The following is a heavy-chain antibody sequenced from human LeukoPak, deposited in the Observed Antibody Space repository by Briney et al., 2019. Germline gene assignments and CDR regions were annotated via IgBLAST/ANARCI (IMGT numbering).Heavy chain of an antibody. J-gene: IGHJ4*02. CDR1: GYTLTELS. Sequence: ASVKVSCKVSGYTLTELSMHWVRQAPGKGLEWMGGFDPEDGETIYAQKFQGRVTMTEDTSTDTAYMELSSLRSEDTAVYYCATGILVPAAHGRDYWGQGTLVTVSS. CDR2: FDPEDGET. D-gene: IGHD2-2*01. CDR3: ATGILVPAAHGRDY. V-gene: IGHV1-24*01.